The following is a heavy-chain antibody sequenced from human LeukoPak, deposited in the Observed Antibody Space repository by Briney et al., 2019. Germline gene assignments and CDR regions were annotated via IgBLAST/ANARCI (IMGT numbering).Heavy chain of an antibody. CDR2: ISAYNGNT. V-gene: IGHV1-18*01. CDR1: GYTFTSYG. J-gene: IGHJ4*02. CDR3: ARGPRRITIFGVVIGGPNFDY. Sequence: ASVKVSCKASGYTFTSYGISWVRQAPGQGLEWMGWISAYNGNTNYAQKFQGRVTITADESTSTAYMELSSLRSEDTAVYYCARGPRRITIFGVVIGGPNFDYWGQGTLVTVSS. D-gene: IGHD3-3*01.